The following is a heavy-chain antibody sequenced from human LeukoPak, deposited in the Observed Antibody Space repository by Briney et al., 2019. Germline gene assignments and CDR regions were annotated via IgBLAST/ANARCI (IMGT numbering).Heavy chain of an antibody. CDR2: ISAYNGNT. D-gene: IGHD3-16*01. J-gene: IGHJ4*02. CDR3: ARVLPRLAWGEFDY. V-gene: IGHV1-18*01. Sequence: ASVKVSCKASGYTFDSYGIAWVRQATGQGLEWMGWISAYNGNTNHAQKVQGRVTMTKDTSTSTAYMDLRSLRSDDTAVYYCARVLPRLAWGEFDYWGQGTLVAVSS. CDR1: GYTFDSYG.